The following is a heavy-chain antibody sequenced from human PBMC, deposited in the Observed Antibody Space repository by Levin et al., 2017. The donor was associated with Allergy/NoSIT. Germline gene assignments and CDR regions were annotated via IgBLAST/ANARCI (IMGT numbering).Heavy chain of an antibody. D-gene: IGHD5-24*01. Sequence: PGESLKISCKGSGYTFISYWIGWVRQMPGKGLEWMGIIYPGDSDTRYSPSFQGHVTMSADKSSSTAYLQWSSLKASDNAMYYCARLNNAAKNYRYYGMDVWGQGTTVTVSS. CDR2: IYPGDSDT. J-gene: IGHJ6*02. V-gene: IGHV5-51*01. CDR1: GYTFISYW. CDR3: ARLNNAAKNYRYYGMDV.